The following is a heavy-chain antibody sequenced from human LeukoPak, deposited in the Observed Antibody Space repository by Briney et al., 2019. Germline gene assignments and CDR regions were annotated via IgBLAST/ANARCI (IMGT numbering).Heavy chain of an antibody. CDR3: GTTEHDSGDY. CDR2: VYPSGST. Sequence: SETLSLTCTVSGGSISSYYWSWLRQPPGKGLEWIGEVYPSGSTNYSPSLKSRVTISVDKSKNQFSLTLSSVTAADTAVYFCGTTEHDSGDYWGQGTLVTVSS. J-gene: IGHJ4*02. V-gene: IGHV4-4*09. CDR1: GGSISSYY. D-gene: IGHD6-25*01.